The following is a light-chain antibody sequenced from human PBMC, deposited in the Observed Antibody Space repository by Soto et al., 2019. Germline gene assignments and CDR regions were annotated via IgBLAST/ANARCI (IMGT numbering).Light chain of an antibody. CDR1: QGISSY. Sequence: DFQMTQSPSSLSASVGDRVTITCRASQGISSYLAWYQQKPGKAPKLLIYAASTLQSGVPSRFSGSGSGTEFTLTISSLQPEDFATYYCQQLNSYPLTVGGGTKVDIK. J-gene: IGKJ4*01. CDR3: QQLNSYPLT. V-gene: IGKV1-9*01. CDR2: AAS.